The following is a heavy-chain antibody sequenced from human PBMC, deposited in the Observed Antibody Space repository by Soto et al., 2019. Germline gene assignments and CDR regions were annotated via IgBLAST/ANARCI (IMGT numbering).Heavy chain of an antibody. V-gene: IGHV3-9*01. J-gene: IGHJ4*02. CDR3: AKGGTLYTEGGRY. Sequence: SGGGLVQPGRSLRLSCAASGFTFDDYAMHWVRQAPVKGLEWVSGSIWKSGSIGYADSVKGRFTISRDNAMNSLSVQMNSPRAEDTALHDGAKGGTLYTEGGRYWGQGTLVTVAS. CDR1: GFTFDDYA. D-gene: IGHD3-16*01. CDR2: SIWKSGSI.